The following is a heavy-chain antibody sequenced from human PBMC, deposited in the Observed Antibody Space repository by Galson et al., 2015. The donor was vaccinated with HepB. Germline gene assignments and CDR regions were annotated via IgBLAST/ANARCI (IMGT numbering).Heavy chain of an antibody. J-gene: IGHJ4*02. V-gene: IGHV3-23*01. CDR2: ISGSGGST. D-gene: IGHD6-13*01. CDR3: ASKIPSSSWYFDY. Sequence: SLRLSCAASGFTFSSYAMSWVRRAPGKGLEWVSAISGSGGSTYYADSVKGRFTISRDNSKNTLYLQMNSLRAEDTAVYYCASKIPSSSWYFDYWGQGTLVTVSS. CDR1: GFTFSSYA.